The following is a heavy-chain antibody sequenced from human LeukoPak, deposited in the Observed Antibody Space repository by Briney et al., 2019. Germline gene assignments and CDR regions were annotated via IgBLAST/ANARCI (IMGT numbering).Heavy chain of an antibody. Sequence: SETLSLTCTVSGGSISSGDYYWSWIRQPPGKGLEWIGYIYYSGSTYYNPSLKSRVTISIDTSKNQFSLKLSSVTAADTAVYYCARDRGGVGATDYWGQGTLVTVSS. D-gene: IGHD1-26*01. CDR3: ARDRGGVGATDY. J-gene: IGHJ4*02. CDR1: GGSISSGDYY. CDR2: IYYSGST. V-gene: IGHV4-30-4*08.